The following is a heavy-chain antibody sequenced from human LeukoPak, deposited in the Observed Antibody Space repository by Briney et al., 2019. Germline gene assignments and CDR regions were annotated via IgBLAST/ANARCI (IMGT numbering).Heavy chain of an antibody. V-gene: IGHV1-2*02. CDR1: GYTFTGYY. CDR3: ARRLGYCSSTSCYGYYGMDV. Sequence: ASVKVSCKASGYTFTGYYMHWVRQAPGQGLEWMGWINPNSGGTNYAQKFQGRVTMTRDTSTSTAYMELSRLRSDDTAVYYCARRLGYCSSTSCYGYYGMDVWGQGTTVTVSS. CDR2: INPNSGGT. J-gene: IGHJ6*02. D-gene: IGHD2-2*01.